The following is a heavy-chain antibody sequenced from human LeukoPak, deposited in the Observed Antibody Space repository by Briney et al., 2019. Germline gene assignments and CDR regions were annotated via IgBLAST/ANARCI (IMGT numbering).Heavy chain of an antibody. CDR2: IEPNSGDT. V-gene: IGHV1-2*02. D-gene: IGHD1-20*01. CDR1: GYTFTGYY. Sequence: ASVKVSCKASGYTFTGYYMHWVRQAPGQGLEWMRWIEPNSGDTNYPEKFQGRITMTRDTSISKAYMELSRLTSDDTAVYFCARGYFTFPSKSYNFFDPWGQGTLVTVSS. CDR3: ARGYFTFPSKSYNFFDP. J-gene: IGHJ5*02.